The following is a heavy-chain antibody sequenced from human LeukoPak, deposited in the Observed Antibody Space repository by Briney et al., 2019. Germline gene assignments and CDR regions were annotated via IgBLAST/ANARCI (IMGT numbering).Heavy chain of an antibody. Sequence: ASVKVSCKGSGYTFTNYAIHWVRQAPGQRLEWLGWINAGNGHTKYSQKFQGRVTITRDTSATIAYMELTSLTSEDTAVYSCARGYCSSTSCQYYFDYWGQGTLSPSPQ. CDR2: INAGNGHT. CDR1: GYTFTNYA. J-gene: IGHJ4*02. V-gene: IGHV1-3*01. D-gene: IGHD2-2*01. CDR3: ARGYCSSTSCQYYFDY.